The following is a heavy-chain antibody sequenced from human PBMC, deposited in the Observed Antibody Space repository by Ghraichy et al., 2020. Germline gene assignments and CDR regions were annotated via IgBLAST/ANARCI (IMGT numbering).Heavy chain of an antibody. D-gene: IGHD3-22*01. CDR1: GFTFSSYS. Sequence: GGSLRLSCAASGFTFSSYSMNWVRQAPGKGLEWVSYISSSSSTIYYADSVKGRFTISRDNAKNSLYLQMNSLRAEDTAVYYCARDSPRYDSSGYYYGQGSKHWYFDLWGRGTLVTVSS. V-gene: IGHV3-48*01. J-gene: IGHJ2*01. CDR2: ISSSSSTI. CDR3: ARDSPRYDSSGYYYGQGSKHWYFDL.